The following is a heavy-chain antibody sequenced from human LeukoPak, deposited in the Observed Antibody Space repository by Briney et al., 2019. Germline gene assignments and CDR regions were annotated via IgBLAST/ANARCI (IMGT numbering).Heavy chain of an antibody. CDR2: IYTSGST. Sequence: SETLSLTCTVSGGSISSYYWSWIRQPAGKGLEWIGRIYTSGSTNYNPSLKSRVTMSVDTSKNQFSLKLSSVTAADTAVYYCARGPALLTDNWFDPWGQGTLVTVSS. J-gene: IGHJ5*02. CDR3: ARGPALLTDNWFDP. CDR1: GGSISSYY. V-gene: IGHV4-4*07. D-gene: IGHD2-2*01.